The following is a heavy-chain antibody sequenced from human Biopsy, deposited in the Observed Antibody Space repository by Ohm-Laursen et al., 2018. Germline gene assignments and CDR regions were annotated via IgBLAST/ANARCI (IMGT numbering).Heavy chain of an antibody. D-gene: IGHD3-22*01. Sequence: SLRLSCAATGLIFSDYYMSWIRQAPGKGLEWIAYISARDGVVYYADSVEGRFTISRDNTNNSLYLQMTSLRPEDTAVFYCARGKYKDFSTGLPRPYHYTLDFWGPGTTVTVSS. CDR3: ARGKYKDFSTGLPRPYHYTLDF. CDR1: GLIFSDYY. CDR2: ISARDGVV. V-gene: IGHV3-11*01. J-gene: IGHJ6*02.